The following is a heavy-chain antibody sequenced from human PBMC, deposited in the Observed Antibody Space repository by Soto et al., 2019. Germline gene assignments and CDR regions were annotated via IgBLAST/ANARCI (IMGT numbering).Heavy chain of an antibody. D-gene: IGHD6-13*01. CDR2: IYPGDYET. CDR1: GYTFSNFL. V-gene: IGHV5-51*01. J-gene: IGHJ4*02. Sequence: VESLKICSECGGYTFSNFLSWVGLKLPGKGLEWMGIIYPGDYETRYSPSFHGKVTISADRSIGTDYVQWSSIEASDSALYFCERRNSRRTCFDYWGQGALVTVYS. CDR3: ERRNSRRTCFDY.